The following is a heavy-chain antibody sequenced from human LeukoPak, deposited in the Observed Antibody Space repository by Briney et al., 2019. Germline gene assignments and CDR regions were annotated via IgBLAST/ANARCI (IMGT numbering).Heavy chain of an antibody. J-gene: IGHJ4*02. CDR2: INPSGGSG. CDR1: GYTFTRFY. V-gene: IGHV1-46*01. Sequence: GASVKVSCKASGYTFTRFYIHWVRQAPGQGLEWMGIINPSGGSGNNAQKFQGRVTMTRDTSTSTAYMELRSLRSDDTAVYYCARAQSGYDLDYWGQGTPVTVSS. CDR3: ARAQSGYDLDY. D-gene: IGHD5-12*01.